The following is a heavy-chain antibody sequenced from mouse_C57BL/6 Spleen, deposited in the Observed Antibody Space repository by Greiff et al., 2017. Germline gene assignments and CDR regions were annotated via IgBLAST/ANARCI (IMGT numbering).Heavy chain of an antibody. Sequence: QVQLQQPGAELVMPGASVKLSCKASGYTFTSYWMHWVKQRPGQGLEWIGEIDPSDSYTNYNQKFKGKSTLTVDKSSSTAYMQLSSMTSEDSAVYYCARVDDYDGFAYWGQGTLVTVSA. V-gene: IGHV1-69*01. D-gene: IGHD2-4*01. CDR2: IDPSDSYT. CDR1: GYTFTSYW. CDR3: ARVDDYDGFAY. J-gene: IGHJ3*01.